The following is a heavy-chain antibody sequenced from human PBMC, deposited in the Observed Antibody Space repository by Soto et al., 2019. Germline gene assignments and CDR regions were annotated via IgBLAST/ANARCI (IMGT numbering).Heavy chain of an antibody. CDR2: ISGSGGST. V-gene: IGHV3-23*01. CDR1: GFTFSSYA. J-gene: IGHJ4*02. Sequence: GGSLRLSCAASGFTFSSYAMSWVRQAPGKGLEWVSAISGSGGSTYYADSVKGRFTISRDNSKNTLYLQMNSLRAEDTAVYYCAKDRDPTMVRGVMWGAFDYWGQGTLVTVSS. D-gene: IGHD3-10*01. CDR3: AKDRDPTMVRGVMWGAFDY.